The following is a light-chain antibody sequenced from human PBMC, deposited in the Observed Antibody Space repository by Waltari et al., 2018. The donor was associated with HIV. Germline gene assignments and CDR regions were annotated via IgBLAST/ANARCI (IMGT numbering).Light chain of an antibody. CDR2: SND. J-gene: IGLJ3*02. CDR1: NSNVGKNF. V-gene: IGLV1-47*01. Sequence: QSVLTQPPSASKSPGQRVLISCSGTNSNVGKNFVSWFQQVPGGAPKLVIYSNDRRPSGVPDRVSGAKSVSSATLAISGLQSDDESDYFCASWDDKLSHWVFGVGTKLTV. CDR3: ASWDDKLSHWV.